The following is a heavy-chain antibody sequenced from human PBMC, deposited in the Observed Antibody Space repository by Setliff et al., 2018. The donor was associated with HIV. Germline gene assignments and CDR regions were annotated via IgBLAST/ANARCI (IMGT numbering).Heavy chain of an antibody. CDR3: AAVPWGHSSLIIDH. V-gene: IGHV3-21*01. D-gene: IGHD3-16*01. Sequence: GGSLRLSCTASGFTFSNFAITWVRQAPGKGLEWVSAIGIINGAKHYADSMEGRFTISRDNAKNSVYLQMHSLRVEDTAVYYCAAVPWGHSSLIIDHWGQGTPVTVSS. CDR2: IGIINGAK. CDR1: GFTFSNFA. J-gene: IGHJ4*02.